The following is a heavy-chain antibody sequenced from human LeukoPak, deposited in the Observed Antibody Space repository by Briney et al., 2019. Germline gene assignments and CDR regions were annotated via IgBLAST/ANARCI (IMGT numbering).Heavy chain of an antibody. V-gene: IGHV1-2*04. J-gene: IGHJ3*02. CDR1: GYTFTGYY. CDR2: INPNSGGT. CDR3: ARGSPHFDTVWGSPLWDI. D-gene: IGHD3-16*01. Sequence: GASVKVSCKASGYTFTGYYMHWVRQAPGQGLEWMGWINPNSGGTNYAQKFQGWVTMTRDTSISTAYMELSRLRSDDTAVYYCARGSPHFDTVWGSPLWDIWGQGTMVTVSS.